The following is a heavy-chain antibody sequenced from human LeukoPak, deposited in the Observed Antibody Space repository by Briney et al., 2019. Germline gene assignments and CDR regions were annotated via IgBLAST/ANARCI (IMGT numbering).Heavy chain of an antibody. CDR3: ARGLSYYDFWSGSNWFDP. CDR1: GYTFTSYD. Sequence: GASVKVSCKASGYTFTSYDINWVRQATGQGLEWMGRMNPNSGNTGYAQKFQGRVTMTRNTSISTAYMELSSLRSEDTAVYYCARGLSYYDFWSGSNWFDPWGQGTLVTVSS. D-gene: IGHD3-3*01. CDR2: MNPNSGNT. V-gene: IGHV1-8*01. J-gene: IGHJ5*02.